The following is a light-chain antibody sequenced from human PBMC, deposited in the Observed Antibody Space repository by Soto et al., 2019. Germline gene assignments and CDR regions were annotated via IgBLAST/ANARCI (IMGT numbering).Light chain of an antibody. CDR1: QSVSSY. J-gene: IGKJ4*01. V-gene: IGKV3-11*01. CDR2: DAS. CDR3: QQRSNWPLT. Sequence: EIVLTQSPATLSLSPGERATLSCRASQSVSSYLAWYQQKPGQAPRLLIYDASNRATGIPARFSGSWSGTDFTLTISSLEPEVFAVYYCQQRSNWPLTFGGGTKVEIK.